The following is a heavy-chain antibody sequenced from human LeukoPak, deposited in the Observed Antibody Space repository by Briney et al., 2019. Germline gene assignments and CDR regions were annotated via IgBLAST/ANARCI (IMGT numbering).Heavy chain of an antibody. V-gene: IGHV4-59*08. Sequence: SETLSLTCTVSGGSISSYYWSWIRQPPGKGLEWIGYIYYSGSTNYNPSLKSRVTISVDTSKNQFSLKLSSVTAADTAVYYCARRLKLGYSYVFDYWGQGTLVTVSS. CDR3: ARRLKLGYSYVFDY. D-gene: IGHD5-18*01. J-gene: IGHJ4*02. CDR2: IYYSGST. CDR1: GGSISSYY.